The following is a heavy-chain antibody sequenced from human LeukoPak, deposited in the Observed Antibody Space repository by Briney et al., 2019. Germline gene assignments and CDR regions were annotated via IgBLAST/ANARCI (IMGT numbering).Heavy chain of an antibody. CDR1: GFNFNTYS. V-gene: IGHV3-48*01. Sequence: GGSLRLSCAASGFNFNTYSMNWVRQAPGKGLEWVSYISSGSSTLYYADSVKGRFTISRDNAKNSLYLQMISLRAEDTAVYYCARGEGAYGDYRDYWGQGSLVTVSS. D-gene: IGHD4-17*01. J-gene: IGHJ4*02. CDR2: ISSGSSTL. CDR3: ARGEGAYGDYRDY.